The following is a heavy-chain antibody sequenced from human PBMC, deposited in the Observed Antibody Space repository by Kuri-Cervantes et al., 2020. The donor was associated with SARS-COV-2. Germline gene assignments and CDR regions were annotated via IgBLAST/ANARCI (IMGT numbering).Heavy chain of an antibody. J-gene: IGHJ4*02. D-gene: IGHD3-3*01. Sequence: ASVKVSCKASGYTFTSYGISWVRQAPEQGLEWMGWINAYNGNTNYAQKLQGRVTMTTDTSTSTAYMELRSLRSDDTAVYYCARPLNYDFWSGPSPFDYWGQGTLVTVSS. CDR3: ARPLNYDFWSGPSPFDY. CDR1: GYTFTSYG. V-gene: IGHV1-18*01. CDR2: INAYNGNT.